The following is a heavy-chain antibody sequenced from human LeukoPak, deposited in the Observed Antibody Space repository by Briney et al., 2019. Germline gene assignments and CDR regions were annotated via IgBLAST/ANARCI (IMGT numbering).Heavy chain of an antibody. CDR1: GYTFTSYY. CDR3: ARVGYYGSGRKNWFDP. CDR2: INPSGGST. V-gene: IGHV1-46*01. D-gene: IGHD3-10*01. J-gene: IGHJ5*02. Sequence: ASVKVSCKASGYTFTSYYMHWVRQAPGQGLEWMGIINPSGGSTSYAQKFQDRVTMTRDTSTSTVYMELSSLRSEDTAVYYCARVGYYGSGRKNWFDPWGQGTLVTVSS.